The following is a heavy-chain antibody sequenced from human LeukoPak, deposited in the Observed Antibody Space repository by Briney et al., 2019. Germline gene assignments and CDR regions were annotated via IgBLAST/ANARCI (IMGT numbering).Heavy chain of an antibody. V-gene: IGHV4-59*01. J-gene: IGHJ6*03. CDR3: ARSSPIVVVPAALYYYYMDV. Sequence: LRLSCAASGFTFSDYYMSWIRQPPGKGLEWIGYIYYSGSTNYNPSLKSRVTISVDTSKNQFSLKLSSVTAADTAVYYCARSSPIVVVPAALYYYYMDVWGKGTTVTVSS. CDR2: IYYSGST. CDR1: GFTFSDYY. D-gene: IGHD2-2*01.